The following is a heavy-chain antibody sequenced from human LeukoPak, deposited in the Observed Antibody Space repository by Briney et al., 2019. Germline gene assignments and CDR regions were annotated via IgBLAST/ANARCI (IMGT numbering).Heavy chain of an antibody. V-gene: IGHV4-30-4*01. CDR2: IYDNEKT. J-gene: IGHJ4*02. CDR1: GGSISRPDHY. Sequence: SQTLSLTSSVSGGSISRPDHYWSWIRQPPGKGLEWIGFIYDNEKTHYSPSFESRVTISGDTSNNHFSLTLNFVTAADTAIYYCAASQSDYYNSGTYHKIHYWGRGALVTVSS. CDR3: AASQSDYYNSGTYHKIHY. D-gene: IGHD3-10*01.